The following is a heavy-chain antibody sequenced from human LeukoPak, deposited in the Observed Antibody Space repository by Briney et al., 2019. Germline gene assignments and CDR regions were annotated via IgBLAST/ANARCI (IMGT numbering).Heavy chain of an antibody. Sequence: SETLSLTSAVYGGTFSGFYWSWFRQPPGKGLEWIGEINHSRSTNYKPSPKSRVTISVDTSKNQFSLKLSSVSAADSAVYYCARGKVVVVPAAIPGGYYFDYWGQGTLVTVSS. V-gene: IGHV4-34*01. CDR3: ARGKVVVVPAAIPGGYYFDY. CDR1: GGTFSGFY. D-gene: IGHD2-2*01. J-gene: IGHJ4*02. CDR2: INHSRST.